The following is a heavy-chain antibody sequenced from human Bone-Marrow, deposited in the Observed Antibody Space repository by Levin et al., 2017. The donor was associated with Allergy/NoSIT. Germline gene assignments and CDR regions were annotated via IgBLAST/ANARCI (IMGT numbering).Heavy chain of an antibody. CDR2: IHDSVKT. CDR1: GGSVSSGTFY. CDR3: ARGRVYCTTISCRPSFFDP. Sequence: KPSETLSLTCTVSGGSVSSGTFYWSWIRQPPGKGLEWIGYIHDSVKTNYNPSLKRRVTISVDTSQNQLSLNLSSVTSADTAVYYCARGRVYCTTISCRPSFFDPWGQGTLVTVSS. V-gene: IGHV4-61*01. D-gene: IGHD2-8*01. J-gene: IGHJ5*02.